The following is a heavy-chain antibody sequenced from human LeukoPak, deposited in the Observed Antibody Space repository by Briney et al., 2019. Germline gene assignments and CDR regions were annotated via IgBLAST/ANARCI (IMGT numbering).Heavy chain of an antibody. J-gene: IGHJ6*02. CDR2: ISDSGGST. CDR1: GFTFSTYV. V-gene: IGHV3-23*01. Sequence: GGSLRLSCAASGFTFSTYVMNWVRQAPGKGLEWVSTISDSGGSTYYADSVKGRFTIYRDNSKSTLYLQMNSLRAEDTAVYYCGRYYVMDVGGQGTSVTVS. CDR3: GRYYVMDV.